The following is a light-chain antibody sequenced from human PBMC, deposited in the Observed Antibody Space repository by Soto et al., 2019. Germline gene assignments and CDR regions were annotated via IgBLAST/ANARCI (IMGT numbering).Light chain of an antibody. V-gene: IGLV2-23*02. CDR1: NGDVGSYDL. CDR3: SSYAGGNTLI. CDR2: EVN. J-gene: IGLJ2*01. Sequence: QSALTQPPSVSGSPGQSITISCTGTNGDVGSYDLVSWYQQYPGKAPELIVYEVNKRPSGVSNRFSGAKSGNTASLTISWLQTEDEADYDCSSYAGGNTLIFGGGTKVTVL.